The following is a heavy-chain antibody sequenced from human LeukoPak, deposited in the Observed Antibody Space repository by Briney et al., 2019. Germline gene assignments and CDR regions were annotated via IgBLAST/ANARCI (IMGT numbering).Heavy chain of an antibody. CDR1: RFTFSSYW. V-gene: IGHV3-23*01. J-gene: IGHJ4*02. D-gene: IGHD3-3*01. CDR2: ISGSGGST. CDR3: AKGSARDRESDY. Sequence: GGSLRLSCAASRFTFSSYWMHWVRQAPGKGLEWVSAISGSGGSTYYADSVKGRFTISRDNSKNTLYLQMNNLRAEDTAVYYCAKGSARDRESDYWGQGTLVTVSS.